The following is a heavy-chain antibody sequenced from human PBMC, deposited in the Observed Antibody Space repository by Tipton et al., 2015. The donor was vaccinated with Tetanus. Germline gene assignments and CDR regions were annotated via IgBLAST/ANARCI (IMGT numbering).Heavy chain of an antibody. D-gene: IGHD3-22*01. CDR2: IYNSGST. CDR3: ARDRGDYIYYGMDV. Sequence: TLSLTCTVSGGSISSGGYYWSWIRQHPGKGLEWIGDIYNSGSTYYNPSLKSRVTILVDTTKNQFSLKLKSVTAADTAVYYCARDRGDYIYYGMDVWGPGTTVTVS. J-gene: IGHJ6*02. CDR1: GGSISSGGYY. V-gene: IGHV4-31*03.